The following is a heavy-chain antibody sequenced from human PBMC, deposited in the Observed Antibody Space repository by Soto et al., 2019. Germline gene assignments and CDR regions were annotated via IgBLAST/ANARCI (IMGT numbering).Heavy chain of an antibody. J-gene: IGHJ4*02. Sequence: SETLSLTCTVSGGSFKSGSDSWSWIRQPPGKGLEWIGYVYHTGRTSYNPSLKSRVSRSMDTSKNQYSLNLDSVTAADTAVYFCARDFAYFDSWGQGTLVTVSS. V-gene: IGHV4-61*01. CDR1: GGSFKSGSDS. D-gene: IGHD3-3*01. CDR3: ARDFAYFDS. CDR2: VYHTGRT.